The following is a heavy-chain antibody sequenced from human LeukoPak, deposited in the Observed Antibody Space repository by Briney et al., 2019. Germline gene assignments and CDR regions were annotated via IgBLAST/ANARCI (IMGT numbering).Heavy chain of an antibody. CDR2: IYYSGNT. J-gene: IGHJ4*02. V-gene: IGHV4-39*07. D-gene: IGHD1-26*01. CDR3: ARGRGSSYYFDY. Sequence: PSETLSLTCTVSGGSISSSNYYWGWIRQPPGKGLEWIGSIYYSGNTYYNPSLKSRVTISVDTSKNQFSLKLSSVTAADTAVYYCARGRGSSYYFDYWGQGTLVTVSS. CDR1: GGSISSSNYY.